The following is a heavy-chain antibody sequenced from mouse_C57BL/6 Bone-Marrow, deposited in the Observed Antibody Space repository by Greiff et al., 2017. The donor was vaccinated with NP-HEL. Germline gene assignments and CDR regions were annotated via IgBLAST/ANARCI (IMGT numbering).Heavy chain of an antibody. D-gene: IGHD1-1*01. J-gene: IGHJ1*03. V-gene: IGHV1-42*01. Sequence: EVQLQQSGPELVKPGASVKISCKASGYSFTGYYMNWVKQSPEKSLEWIGEINPSTGGTTYNQKFKAKATLTVDKSSSTAYMQLKSLTSEDSAVYYCARFTTVVDWYFEVWGTGTTVTVSS. CDR2: INPSTGGT. CDR3: ARFTTVVDWYFEV. CDR1: GYSFTGYY.